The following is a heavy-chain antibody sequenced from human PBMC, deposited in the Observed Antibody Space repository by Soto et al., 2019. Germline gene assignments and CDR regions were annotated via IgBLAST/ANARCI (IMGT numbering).Heavy chain of an antibody. CDR1: GGSISSGGYS. J-gene: IGHJ5*02. CDR3: ARIPSP. CDR2: IYHSGNT. D-gene: IGHD2-21*01. V-gene: IGHV4-30-2*01. Sequence: QLQLQASGSGLVKPSQTLSLTCAVSGGSISSGGYSWSWIRQPPGKGLEWIGYIYHSGNTYYNPSLKSRVTRSVDRSKNQFSLKLSSVTAADTAVYYCARIPSPWGHGTLVTVSS.